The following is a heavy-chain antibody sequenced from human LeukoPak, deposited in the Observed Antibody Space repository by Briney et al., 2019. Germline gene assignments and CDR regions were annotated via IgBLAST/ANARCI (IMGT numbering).Heavy chain of an antibody. Sequence: PGGSLRLSCAASGFTFSSYDMHWVRQATGKGLEWVSAIGTAGDTYYPGSVKGRFTISRENAKNSLYLQMNSLRAGDTAVYYCARAPTTVTAIYFDLWGRSTLVTVSS. CDR1: GFTFSSYD. CDR2: IGTAGDT. V-gene: IGHV3-13*01. D-gene: IGHD4-17*01. CDR3: ARAPTTVTAIYFDL. J-gene: IGHJ2*01.